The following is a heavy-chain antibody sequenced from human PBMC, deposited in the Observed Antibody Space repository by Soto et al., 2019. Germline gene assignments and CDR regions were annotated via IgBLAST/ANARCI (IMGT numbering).Heavy chain of an antibody. D-gene: IGHD3-10*01. J-gene: IGHJ4*02. V-gene: IGHV1-18*01. CDR2: ISAYDGNS. Sequence: QVQLVQSGAEVKKPGASVKVSCKAYGYTFINYGISWVRQAPGQGLEWMGWISAYDGNSNYAQNFQGRVTMTTDTXTXXAYMELRSLRSDDTAVYYCARDRRDTYYYESGTDYWGQGTLVTVSS. CDR1: GYTFINYG. CDR3: ARDRRDTYYYESGTDY.